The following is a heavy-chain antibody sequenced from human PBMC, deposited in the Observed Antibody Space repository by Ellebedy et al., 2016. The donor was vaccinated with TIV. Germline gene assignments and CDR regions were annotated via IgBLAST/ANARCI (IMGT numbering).Heavy chain of an antibody. J-gene: IGHJ6*02. CDR1: GGSISGYY. Sequence: SETLSLXXAVSGGSISGYYWSWIRQPPGKGLEWIGSIYYSGTANYNPSLKSRVTFSVDTSRNQFSLKLSSVTAADTAVYYYARDTMTVWGEGWYYGMDVWGQGTTVTVSS. V-gene: IGHV4-59*01. CDR3: ARDTMTVWGEGWYYGMDV. CDR2: IYYSGTA. D-gene: IGHD3-22*01.